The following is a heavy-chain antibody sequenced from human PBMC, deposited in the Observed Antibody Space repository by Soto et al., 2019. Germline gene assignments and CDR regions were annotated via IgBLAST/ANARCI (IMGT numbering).Heavy chain of an antibody. CDR2: ISAYNGNT. D-gene: IGHD3-3*01. V-gene: IGHV1-18*01. CDR1: GYTFTSYG. Sequence: ASVKVSCKASGYTFTSYGISWVRQAPGQGLEWMGWISAYNGNTNYAQKLQGRVPMTTDTSTSTAYMELRSLRSDDTAVYYCASIYYDFWSGSKLGAFDIWGQGTMVTVSS. CDR3: ASIYYDFWSGSKLGAFDI. J-gene: IGHJ3*02.